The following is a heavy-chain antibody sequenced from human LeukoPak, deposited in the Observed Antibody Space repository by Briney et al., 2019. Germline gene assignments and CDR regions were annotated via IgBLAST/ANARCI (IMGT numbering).Heavy chain of an antibody. J-gene: IGHJ3*02. D-gene: IGHD2-2*01. Sequence: GGSLRLSCAASGFTFSSYSMNWVRQAPGEGLEWVSSISSSSSYIYYADSVKGRFNISRDNAKNSLYLQMNSLRAEDTAVYYCARGKYQLLALAFDIWGQGTMVTVSS. CDR1: GFTFSSYS. V-gene: IGHV3-21*01. CDR2: ISSSSSYI. CDR3: ARGKYQLLALAFDI.